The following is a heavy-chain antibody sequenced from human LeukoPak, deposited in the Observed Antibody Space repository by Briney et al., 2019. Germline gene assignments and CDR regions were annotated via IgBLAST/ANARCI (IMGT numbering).Heavy chain of an antibody. CDR3: GTAVARYTLTWGGFDI. CDR1: GFTFSNAW. Sequence: GGSLRLSCAASGFTFSNAWMNWVRQAPRKGLEWVGRIRRITDGGTTDYAAPVKGRFTISRDDSKNTLYLQMNSLKTEAAGHYYSGTAVARYTLTWGGFDIWGQGTRVTVSS. J-gene: IGHJ3*02. CDR2: IRRITDGGTT. D-gene: IGHD1-14*01. V-gene: IGHV3-15*01.